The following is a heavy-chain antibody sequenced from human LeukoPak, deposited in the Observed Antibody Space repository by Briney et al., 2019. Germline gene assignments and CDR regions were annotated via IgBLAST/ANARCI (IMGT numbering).Heavy chain of an antibody. Sequence: KASQTLSLTCTVSGGSISSGGYYWSWIRQPPGKGREWIGYIDHSGSTYYNPSLKSRVTISVDRSKNQFSLKLSSVTAADTAVYYCASCFRRDGYNFRAFDIWGQGTMVTVSS. CDR1: GGSISSGGYY. CDR3: ASCFRRDGYNFRAFDI. CDR2: IDHSGST. V-gene: IGHV4-30-2*01. J-gene: IGHJ3*02. D-gene: IGHD5-24*01.